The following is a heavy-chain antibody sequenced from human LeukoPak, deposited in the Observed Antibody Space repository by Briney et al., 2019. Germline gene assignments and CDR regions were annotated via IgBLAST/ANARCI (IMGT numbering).Heavy chain of an antibody. D-gene: IGHD2-21*02. Sequence: GASVKVSCKASGGTFSSYATSWVRHAPGPGLEWMGGIIPIFGTANYAKKSQGRVTITTDESTSKAYIEQSSLRSEDTAVYYCARVVTAGTFDYWGQGTLVTVSS. CDR2: IIPIFGTA. V-gene: IGHV1-69*05. J-gene: IGHJ4*02. CDR3: ARVVTAGTFDY. CDR1: GGTFSSYA.